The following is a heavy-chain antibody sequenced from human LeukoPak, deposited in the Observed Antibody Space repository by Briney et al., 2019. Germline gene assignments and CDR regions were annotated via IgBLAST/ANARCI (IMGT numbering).Heavy chain of an antibody. V-gene: IGHV4-34*01. CDR3: ARGLDYGDYLFNYYYYYGMDV. Sequence: SETLSLTCAVYGGSFSGHYWSWIRQPPGKGLEWIGEINHSGGTNYNPSLKSRVTISVDTSKNQFSLKLSSVTAADTAVYYCARGLDYGDYLFNYYYYYGMDVWGQGTTVTVSS. D-gene: IGHD4-17*01. J-gene: IGHJ6*02. CDR2: INHSGGT. CDR1: GGSFSGHY.